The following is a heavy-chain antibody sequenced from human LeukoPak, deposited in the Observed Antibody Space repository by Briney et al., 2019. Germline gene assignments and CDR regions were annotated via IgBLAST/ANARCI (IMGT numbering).Heavy chain of an antibody. J-gene: IGHJ4*02. CDR3: VSGSPAGDY. D-gene: IGHD1-26*01. CDR1: GFAFSNYE. V-gene: IGHV3-48*03. CDR2: ISPSGGTI. Sequence: EGSLRLSCAASGFAFSNYEMNWVRQAPGKGLEGVSYISPSGGTITYADSVKGRFTISRDNAKNSLYLQMNSLGAEDTAVYYCVSGSPAGDYWGQGTLVTVSS.